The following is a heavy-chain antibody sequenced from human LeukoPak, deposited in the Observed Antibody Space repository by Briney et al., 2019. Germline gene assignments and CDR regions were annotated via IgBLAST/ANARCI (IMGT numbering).Heavy chain of an antibody. CDR3: AKGMTTVTTRSPLDY. CDR1: GFTFSNYA. D-gene: IGHD4-17*01. J-gene: IGHJ4*02. V-gene: IGHV3-23*01. CDR2: ISGSIGST. Sequence: GGSLRLSCAASGFTFSNYAMSWVRQAPGKGLEWVSLISGSIGSTSYAGSVKGRFTISRDTSKNTLYLQTNSLRAEDTAIYYCAKGMTTVTTRSPLDYWGQGTLVTVSS.